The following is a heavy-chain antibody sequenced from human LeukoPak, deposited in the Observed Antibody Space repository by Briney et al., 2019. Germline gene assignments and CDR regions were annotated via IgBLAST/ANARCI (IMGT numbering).Heavy chain of an antibody. Sequence: GSSVKVSCKASGGTFSSYAISWVRQAPGQGLEWMGGIIPIFGTANYAQKLQGRVTMTTDTSTSTAYMELRSLRSDDTAVYYCARNGLVFFEDNWFDPWGQGTLVTVSS. CDR1: GGTFSSYA. V-gene: IGHV1-69*05. J-gene: IGHJ5*02. CDR2: IIPIFGTA. CDR3: ARNGLVFFEDNWFDP. D-gene: IGHD2-21*01.